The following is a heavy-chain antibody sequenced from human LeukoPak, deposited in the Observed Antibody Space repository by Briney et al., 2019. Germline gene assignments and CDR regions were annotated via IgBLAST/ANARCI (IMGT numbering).Heavy chain of an antibody. CDR2: IYTSGST. Sequence: SETLSLTCTVSGGSISSGSYYWSWIRQPAGKGLEWIGRIYTSGSTNYNPSLKSRVTISVDTSKNRFSLKLSSVTAADTAVYYCARTPSYYYYMDVWGKGTTVTISS. CDR1: GGSISSGSYY. CDR3: ARTPSYYYYMDV. J-gene: IGHJ6*03. V-gene: IGHV4-61*02.